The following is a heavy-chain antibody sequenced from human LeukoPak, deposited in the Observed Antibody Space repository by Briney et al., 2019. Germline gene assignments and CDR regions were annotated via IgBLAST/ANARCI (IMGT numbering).Heavy chain of an antibody. CDR3: ARVHGYSYGVFDY. V-gene: IGHV4-59*01. Sequence: SETLSLTCTVSGGSISSYYWSWIRQPPGKGLEWIGNIYYSGSTNYNPSLKRRVTISVDTSKNQFSLKLSSVTAADTAVYYCARVHGYSYGVFDYWGQGTLVTVSS. CDR1: GGSISSYY. CDR2: IYYSGST. D-gene: IGHD5-18*01. J-gene: IGHJ4*02.